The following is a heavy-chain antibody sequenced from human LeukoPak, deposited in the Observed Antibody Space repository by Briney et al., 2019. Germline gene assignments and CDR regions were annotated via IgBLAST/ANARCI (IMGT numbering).Heavy chain of an antibody. V-gene: IGHV4-38-2*02. CDR1: GYSISSGYY. CDR3: ARAISSGYLRGWFDP. CDR2: IYHSGST. Sequence: SETLSLTCTVSGYSISSGYYWGWIRQPPGKGLEWIGSIYHSGSTYYNPSLKSRVTISVDTSKNQFSLKLSSVTAADTAVYYCARAISSGYLRGWFDPWGQGTLVTVSS. D-gene: IGHD3-22*01. J-gene: IGHJ5*02.